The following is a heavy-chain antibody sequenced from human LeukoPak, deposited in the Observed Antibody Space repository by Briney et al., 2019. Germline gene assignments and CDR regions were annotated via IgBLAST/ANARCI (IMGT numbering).Heavy chain of an antibody. J-gene: IGHJ4*02. D-gene: IGHD3-22*01. V-gene: IGHV3-53*01. CDR1: GFTVSSNY. CDR3: AGGLYDSSGYYQYYFEY. Sequence: GGSLRLSCAASGFTVSSNYMSWVRQAPGKGLEWVSIFYSSGSTYYADSVKGRFTFSRDNSKNTLYLQMKSLRAEDTAVYYCAGGLYDSSGYYQYYFEYWGQGTLVTVSS. CDR2: FYSSGST.